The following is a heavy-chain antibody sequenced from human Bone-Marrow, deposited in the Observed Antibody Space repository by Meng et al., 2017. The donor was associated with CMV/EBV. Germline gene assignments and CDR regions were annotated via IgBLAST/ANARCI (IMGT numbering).Heavy chain of an antibody. J-gene: IGHJ4*01. D-gene: IGHD2-8*01. CDR2: INIGGEKR. Sequence: GGSLRLSCADSTYTLSGYALSWVRQVPGKGLEWLSSINIGGEKRYYADSVKGRFTISRDHAKSTLYLQMNSLKAGDTAIYYCADQKIYGDLCTFWGHGKLVTVSS. V-gene: IGHV3-23*01. CDR3: ADQKIYGDLCTF. CDR1: TYTLSGYA.